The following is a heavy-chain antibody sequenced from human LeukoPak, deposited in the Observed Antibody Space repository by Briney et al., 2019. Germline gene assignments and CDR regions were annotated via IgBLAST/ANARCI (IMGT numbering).Heavy chain of an antibody. V-gene: IGHV4-34*01. D-gene: IGHD6-13*01. CDR2: INHSGST. Sequence: SETLSLTCAVYGGSFSGYYWSWIRQPPGKGLEWIGEINHSGSTNYNPSLKSRVTISVDASKNQFSLKLSSVTAADTAVYYCARQQSAGAFDYWGQGTLVTVSS. CDR3: ARQQSAGAFDY. J-gene: IGHJ4*02. CDR1: GGSFSGYY.